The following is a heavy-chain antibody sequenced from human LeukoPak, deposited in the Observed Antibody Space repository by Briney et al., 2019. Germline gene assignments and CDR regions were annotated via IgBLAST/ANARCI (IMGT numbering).Heavy chain of an antibody. V-gene: IGHV4-59*01. D-gene: IGHD6-6*01. Sequence: PSETLSLTCTVSGGSISSYYWSWIRQPPGKGLEWIGYIYYSGSTNYNPSLKSRVIISVDTSKNQFSLKLSSVTAADTAVYYCARVGAARFFDYWGQGTLVTVSS. CDR1: GGSISSYY. CDR2: IYYSGST. J-gene: IGHJ4*02. CDR3: ARVGAARFFDY.